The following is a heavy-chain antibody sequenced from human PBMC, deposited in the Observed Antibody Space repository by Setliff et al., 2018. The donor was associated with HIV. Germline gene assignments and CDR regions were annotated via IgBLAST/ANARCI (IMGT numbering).Heavy chain of an antibody. V-gene: IGHV3-23*01. J-gene: IGHJ4*02. Sequence: GGSLRLSCAASGFTFNSYAMSWVRQAPGKGLEWVATMSGSTGDTYYADSVKGRFTISRDNSKNTLSLQMNSLRAEDTAVYYCAREVVGATERYYFDYWGQGTLVTVSS. CDR3: AREVVGATERYYFDY. D-gene: IGHD1-26*01. CDR2: MSGSTGDT. CDR1: GFTFNSYA.